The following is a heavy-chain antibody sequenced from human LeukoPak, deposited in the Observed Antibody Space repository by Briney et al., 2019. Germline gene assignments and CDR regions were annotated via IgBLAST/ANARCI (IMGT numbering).Heavy chain of an antibody. D-gene: IGHD6-13*01. CDR3: ARYSTRWTSYEY. J-gene: IGHJ4*02. Sequence: SGPTLVKPTQTLTLTCTFSGLSLTTSGVGVGWIRQPPGKALAWLALIYWDDDKRYSPSLKSRLTITKDTSKNQVVLRMTNMDPVDTATYYCARYSTRWTSYEYWGQGTLVTVSS. CDR2: IYWDDDK. CDR1: GLSLTTSGVG. V-gene: IGHV2-5*02.